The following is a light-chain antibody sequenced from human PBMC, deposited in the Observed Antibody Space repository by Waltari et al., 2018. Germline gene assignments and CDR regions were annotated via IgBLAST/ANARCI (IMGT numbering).Light chain of an antibody. CDR1: SGHSSYS. V-gene: IGLV4-69*01. J-gene: IGLJ3*02. Sequence: LVLTQSPSDSASLGTSVKLTCTLSSGHSSYSIAWHHQQPEKGPRYLMKVNNDDSHTKGDGIPDRFSGSSSGAERYLTISSLQSEDEADYYCQTWVTGIGWVFGGGTKLTVL. CDR3: QTWVTGIGWV. CDR2: VNNDDSH.